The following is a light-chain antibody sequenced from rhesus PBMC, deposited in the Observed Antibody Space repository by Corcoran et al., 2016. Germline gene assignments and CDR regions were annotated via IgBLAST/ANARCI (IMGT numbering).Light chain of an antibody. CDR1: QSASSY. CDR2: GAT. V-gene: IGKV3-24*04. CDR3: LQSSNWPLT. Sequence: EIVMTQSPATLALSPGERATLSCRASQSASSYLAWYQQKPGQAPRLLIYGATSRATGIPDRFSGSGSGTEFTLTLSSLEPEDVGVYFCLQSSNWPLTFGGGTKVELK. J-gene: IGKJ4*01.